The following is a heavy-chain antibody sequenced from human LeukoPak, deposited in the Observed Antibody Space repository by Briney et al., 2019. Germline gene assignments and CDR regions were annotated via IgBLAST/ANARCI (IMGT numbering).Heavy chain of an antibody. Sequence: SETLSLTCTVSGGSISSSSYYWGWIRQPPGKGLEWIGSIYYSGSTYYNPSLKSRVTISVDTSKNQFSLQLNSVTPEDTAVYYCARDQEEWELPDAFDIWGQGTMVTVSS. CDR3: ARDQEEWELPDAFDI. V-gene: IGHV4-39*07. D-gene: IGHD1-26*01. CDR2: IYYSGST. J-gene: IGHJ3*02. CDR1: GGSISSSSYY.